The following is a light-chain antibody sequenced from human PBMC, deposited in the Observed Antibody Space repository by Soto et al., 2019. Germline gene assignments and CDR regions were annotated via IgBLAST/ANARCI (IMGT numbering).Light chain of an antibody. CDR1: QAVNPW. CDR2: KTS. CDR3: QQYYSRES. Sequence: DIRMTQSPSVVSASVGDTVTITCRASQAVNPWLAWHQQKPGRVPRVLIYKTSDLENGVPSRFSGSGSGTEFTLTISNLQPADFATYYCQQYYSRESFGQGTKV. V-gene: IGKV1-5*03. J-gene: IGKJ1*01.